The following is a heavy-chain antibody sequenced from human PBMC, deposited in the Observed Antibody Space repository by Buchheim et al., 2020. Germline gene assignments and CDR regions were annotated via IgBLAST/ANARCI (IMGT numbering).Heavy chain of an antibody. J-gene: IGHJ3*02. V-gene: IGHV4-39*01. CDR2: IYYSGST. CDR1: GGSISSSTYY. Sequence: LQLQESGPGLVKPSETLSLTCTVFGGSISSSTYYWGWIRQPPGKGLEWIGSIYYSGSTYYNPSLKSRVTISVDTSKNQFSLKLSSVTAADTAVYYCARQATICVSIFGVVIERCAFNIWGQGT. CDR3: ARQATICVSIFGVVIERCAFNI. D-gene: IGHD3-3*01.